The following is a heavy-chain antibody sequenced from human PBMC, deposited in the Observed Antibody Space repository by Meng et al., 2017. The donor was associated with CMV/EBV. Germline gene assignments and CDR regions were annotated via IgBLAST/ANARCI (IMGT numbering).Heavy chain of an antibody. CDR3: ARDLEEARLRWFDP. CDR2: IYYNGST. J-gene: IGHJ5*02. CDR1: GGSISSGGYY. D-gene: IGHD5-12*01. V-gene: IGHV4-31*03. Sequence: LRLSCTVSGGSISSGGYYWSWIRQHPGKGLEWIGYIYYNGSTYYNPSLKSRVTISVDTSKNQFSLKLSSVTAADTAVYYCARDLEEARLRWFDPWGQGTLVTVSS.